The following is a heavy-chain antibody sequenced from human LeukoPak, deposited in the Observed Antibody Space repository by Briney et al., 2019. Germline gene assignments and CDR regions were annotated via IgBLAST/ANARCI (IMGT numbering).Heavy chain of an antibody. Sequence: ASVKVSCKISGYTLSEFSMHWVRQAPGKGLECMGGFDSEDPETTYAQKLLGRVTMTEDTSTNTAYMELSSLTSEDTATYFCAAYYGTGAPSYWGQGTLVTVSS. CDR1: GYTLSEFS. CDR3: AAYYGTGAPSY. CDR2: FDSEDPET. J-gene: IGHJ4*02. V-gene: IGHV1-24*01. D-gene: IGHD3-10*01.